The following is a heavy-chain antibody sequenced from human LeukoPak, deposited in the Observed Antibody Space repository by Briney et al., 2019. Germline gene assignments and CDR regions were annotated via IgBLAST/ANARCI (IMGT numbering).Heavy chain of an antibody. CDR1: GFTFSNHG. J-gene: IGHJ5*02. Sequence: PGGTLRLSCAASGFTFSNHGMNWVRQAPGKGPEWVSGISPSGDIKYYADSVKGRFTISRDNSKNTLSLQMSSLRAEDTAVYFCAKDAFRGYSYGYRVSMVWFDQWGQGILVTVSS. CDR3: AKDAFRGYSYGYRVSMVWFDQ. D-gene: IGHD5-18*01. V-gene: IGHV3-23*01. CDR2: ISPSGDIK.